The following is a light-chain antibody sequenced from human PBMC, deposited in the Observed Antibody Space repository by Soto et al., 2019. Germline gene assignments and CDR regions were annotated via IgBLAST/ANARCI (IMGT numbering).Light chain of an antibody. V-gene: IGLV1-44*01. J-gene: IGLJ2*01. Sequence: QSVLTQSPSASATPGQRVTISCSGSGSNIGTYAVNWYQQLPGTAPTLLIFRNHQRPSGVPDRFSGSKSGTSASLAISGPQSEDEADYYCAAWDDSRRAVVFGGGTKVTVL. CDR2: RNH. CDR3: AAWDDSRRAVV. CDR1: GSNIGTYA.